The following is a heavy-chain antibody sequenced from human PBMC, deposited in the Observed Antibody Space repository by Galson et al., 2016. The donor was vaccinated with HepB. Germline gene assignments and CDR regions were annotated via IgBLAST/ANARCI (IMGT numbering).Heavy chain of an antibody. CDR2: IHYSGHT. CDR3: ATTHITLRPCYNGMDV. Sequence: SETLSLTCTVSGGSVTSYYWSWIRQPPGKGLEWIGFIHYSGHTNNNPSLKSRATLSVDMSKNQLSLRLSSVTAAGTAVYYCATTHITLRPCYNGMDVWGQGTTVTVSS. J-gene: IGHJ6*02. CDR1: GGSVTSYY. V-gene: IGHV4-59*02. D-gene: IGHD2-21*01.